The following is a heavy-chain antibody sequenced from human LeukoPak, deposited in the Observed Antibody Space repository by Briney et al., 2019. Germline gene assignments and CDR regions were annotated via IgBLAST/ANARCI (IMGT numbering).Heavy chain of an antibody. CDR2: ISYDGSNK. V-gene: IGHV3-30*18. D-gene: IGHD2-21*02. Sequence: GGSLRLSCAASGFTFSSYGRHWVRQAPGKGLEWVAVISYDGSNKYYADSVKGRFTISRDNSKNTLYLQMNSLRAEDTAVYYYAKVLVTAISPFDYWGQGTLVAVSS. J-gene: IGHJ4*02. CDR3: AKVLVTAISPFDY. CDR1: GFTFSSYG.